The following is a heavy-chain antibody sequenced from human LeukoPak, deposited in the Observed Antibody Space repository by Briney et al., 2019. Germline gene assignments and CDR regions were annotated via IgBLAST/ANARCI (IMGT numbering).Heavy chain of an antibody. Sequence: PGGSLRLSCAASGFAFSSYAMSWVRQAPGKELEWVSAITGSVGSTSYADSVRGRFTISRDNSKNTLFLQMSSLRAEDTAVYYCAKGMSDTSMFAFDYWGQGTPVTVSS. D-gene: IGHD5-18*01. CDR1: GFAFSSYA. CDR2: ITGSVGST. CDR3: AKGMSDTSMFAFDY. V-gene: IGHV3-23*01. J-gene: IGHJ4*02.